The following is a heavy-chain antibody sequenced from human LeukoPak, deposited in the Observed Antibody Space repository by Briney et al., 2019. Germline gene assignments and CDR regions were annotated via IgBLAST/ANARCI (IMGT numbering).Heavy chain of an antibody. CDR2: IYHSGST. D-gene: IGHD4-23*01. V-gene: IGHV4-30-2*01. CDR1: GGSISSGGYS. Sequence: RSSETLSLTCAVSGGSISSGGYSWSWIRQPPGKGLEWIGYIYHSGSTHYNPSLKSRVTISVDKSKNQFSLKLSSVTAADTAVYYCARVAVVKGIDPWGQGTLVTVSS. J-gene: IGHJ5*02. CDR3: ARVAVVKGIDP.